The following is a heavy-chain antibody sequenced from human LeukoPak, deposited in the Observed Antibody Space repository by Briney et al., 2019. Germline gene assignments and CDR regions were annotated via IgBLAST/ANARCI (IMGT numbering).Heavy chain of an antibody. CDR1: GFTFINSS. CDR2: TSYDGRSE. Sequence: GGSLRLSCVASGFTFINSSMHWVRQAPGKGLEWVAVTSYDGRSENYAESVKGRFSISRDNSNNTVYLQMSSLRPQDTAVYYCAKHYDYWSGYIRGFDSWGQGTLVTVSS. V-gene: IGHV3-30*18. D-gene: IGHD3-3*01. CDR3: AKHYDYWSGYIRGFDS. J-gene: IGHJ5*01.